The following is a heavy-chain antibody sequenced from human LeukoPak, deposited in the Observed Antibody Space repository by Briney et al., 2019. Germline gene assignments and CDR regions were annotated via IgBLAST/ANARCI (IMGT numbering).Heavy chain of an antibody. CDR1: GGSISSSSYY. Sequence: SETLSLTCTVSGGSISSSSYYWGWIRQPPGKGLEWIGSIYYSGSTHYNPSLKSRVTISVDTSKSQFSLNLTSVTAADTAVYYCARAHTPLRSDYYYYLDVWGKGTTVTVS. V-gene: IGHV4-39*07. D-gene: IGHD5-18*01. J-gene: IGHJ6*03. CDR3: ARAHTPLRSDYYYYLDV. CDR2: IYYSGST.